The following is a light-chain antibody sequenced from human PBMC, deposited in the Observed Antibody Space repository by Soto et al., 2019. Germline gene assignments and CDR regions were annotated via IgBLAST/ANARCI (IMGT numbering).Light chain of an antibody. CDR1: NSDVGTYNL. CDR2: EDT. CDR3: CSYAGSSTLV. J-gene: IGLJ1*01. Sequence: QSALTQPASVSGSPGQSITVSCTGTNSDVGTYNLVSWYHQEPGKAPKLMIFEDTKRPSGVSNRFSGSKSGNTATLTISGLQAEDEADYYCCSYAGSSTLVFGTGTKVTVL. V-gene: IGLV2-23*02.